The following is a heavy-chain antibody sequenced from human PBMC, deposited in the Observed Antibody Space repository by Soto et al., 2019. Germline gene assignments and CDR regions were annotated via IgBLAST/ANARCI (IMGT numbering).Heavy chain of an antibody. CDR1: EYTFTGQY. CDR3: ARAGISAPRSGEFAMDV. CDR2: INPNSGGT. Sequence: QVQLVQSGAAVKWPGASVKVSCKSSEYTFTGQYIHWVRQAPGQGLEWMGWINPNSGGTKFAQKFQGRVTMTRDTSISTAYRELSSLRSDDTAVYFCARAGISAPRSGEFAMDVWGQGTPVTVSS. J-gene: IGHJ6*02. D-gene: IGHD6-13*01. V-gene: IGHV1-2*02.